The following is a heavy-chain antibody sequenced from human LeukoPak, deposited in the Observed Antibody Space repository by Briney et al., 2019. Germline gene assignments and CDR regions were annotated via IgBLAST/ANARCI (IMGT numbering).Heavy chain of an antibody. Sequence: PSETLSLTCTVSGGSIGLYHWTWIRQPPGKALEWIGYIYYNGSTKYNPSLKSRVTISLDTSKNQFSLKLSSVTAADTAVYYCARDRAAGSDWLDHWGQGTLVTVSS. CDR3: ARDRAAGSDWLDH. J-gene: IGHJ5*02. D-gene: IGHD3-10*01. CDR1: GGSIGLYH. CDR2: IYYNGST. V-gene: IGHV4-59*12.